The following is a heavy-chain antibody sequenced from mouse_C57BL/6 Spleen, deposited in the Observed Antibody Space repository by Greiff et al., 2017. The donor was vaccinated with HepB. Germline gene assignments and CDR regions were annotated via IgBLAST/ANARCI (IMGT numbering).Heavy chain of an antibody. CDR3: ARGALYGNYFDY. Sequence: VQLQQPGAELVKPGASVKLSCKASGYTFTSYWMHWVKQRPGQGLEWIGMIHPNSGSTNYNEKFKSKATLTVDKSSSTAYMRLSSLTSEDSAVYYCARGALYGNYFDYWGQGTTLTVSS. J-gene: IGHJ2*01. V-gene: IGHV1-64*01. CDR2: IHPNSGST. D-gene: IGHD2-1*01. CDR1: GYTFTSYW.